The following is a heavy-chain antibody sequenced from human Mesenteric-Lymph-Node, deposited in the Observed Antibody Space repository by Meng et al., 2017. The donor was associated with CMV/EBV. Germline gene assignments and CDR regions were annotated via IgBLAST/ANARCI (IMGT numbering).Heavy chain of an antibody. Sequence: SETLSLTCTVSGGSISSGSYYWGWIRQPPGKGMEWIGSMYYSGNTYYNPSLKSRVIISVDMSKNQFSLKLRAVTAADTAVYYCARLYNWNWAFDFWGQGTLVTVSS. CDR3: ARLYNWNWAFDF. CDR1: GGSISSGSYY. V-gene: IGHV4-39*07. J-gene: IGHJ4*02. D-gene: IGHD1-7*01. CDR2: MYYSGNT.